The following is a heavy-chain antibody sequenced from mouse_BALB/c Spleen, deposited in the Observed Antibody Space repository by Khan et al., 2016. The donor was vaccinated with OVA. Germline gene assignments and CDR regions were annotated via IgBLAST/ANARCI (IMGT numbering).Heavy chain of an antibody. CDR2: ISYSGNT. CDR3: ARVYGGDFDY. V-gene: IGHV3-2*02. D-gene: IGHD1-1*01. CDR1: GYSITTDYA. J-gene: IGHJ2*01. Sequence: EVQLQESGPGLVKPSQSLSLTCTVTGYSITTDYARNWIRQFPGKKLEWMGFISYSGNTKYNPSLKSRISITRDTSKNQFFLQLKSVTTEDTARYYCARVYGGDFDYWGQGTTLTVSS.